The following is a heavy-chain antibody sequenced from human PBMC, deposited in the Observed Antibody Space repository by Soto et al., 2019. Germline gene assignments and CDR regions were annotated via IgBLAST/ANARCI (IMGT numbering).Heavy chain of an antibody. D-gene: IGHD6-13*01. J-gene: IGHJ4*02. Sequence: GGSLRLSCAASGFTFSDYWMSWVRQTPGKRLEWVASIKYDGREKNYVDSVKGRFTISRDNAKNSVYLQMASLRAEDTAVYYCARDGVAPGLYFDYWGQGTPVTVSS. CDR2: IKYDGREK. CDR3: ARDGVAPGLYFDY. V-gene: IGHV3-7*05. CDR1: GFTFSDYW.